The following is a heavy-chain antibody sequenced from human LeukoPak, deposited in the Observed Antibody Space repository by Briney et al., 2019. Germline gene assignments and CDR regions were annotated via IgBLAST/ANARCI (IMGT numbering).Heavy chain of an antibody. D-gene: IGHD3-3*01. V-gene: IGHV4-39*07. CDR1: GGSISSSSYY. Sequence: SETLSLTCTVSGGSISSSSYYWGWIRQPPGKGLEWIGSIYYSGSTYYNPSLKSRVTISVDTSKNQFSLKLSSVTAADTAVYYCARTRSGDFWSGYNYYYYYYMDVWSKGTTVTVSS. CDR2: IYYSGST. CDR3: ARTRSGDFWSGYNYYYYYYMDV. J-gene: IGHJ6*03.